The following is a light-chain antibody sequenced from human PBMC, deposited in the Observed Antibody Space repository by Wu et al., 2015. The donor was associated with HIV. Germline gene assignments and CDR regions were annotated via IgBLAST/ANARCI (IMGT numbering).Light chain of an antibody. J-gene: IGKJ3*01. CDR2: AAS. V-gene: IGKV1-9*01. Sequence: DIQLTQSPSFLSASVGDRVTITCRASQGISHFLGWYQQKPGKAPKLLIYAASALQDGVPSRFSGSGSGTDFTLTISRLEPEDFAVYYCQQYDSSPLFTFGPGTKVDIK. CDR1: QGISHF. CDR3: QQYDSSPLFT.